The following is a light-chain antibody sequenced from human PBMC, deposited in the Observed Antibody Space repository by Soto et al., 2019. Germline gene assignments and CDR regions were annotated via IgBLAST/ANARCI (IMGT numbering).Light chain of an antibody. CDR1: SSNIGGNS. J-gene: IGLJ1*01. CDR2: DDN. Sequence: QSVLTQPPSVSAAPGQKVTISCSGSSSNIGGNSVSWYQQLPGTAPKLLIYDDNKRPSGIPDRFSGSKSGNTASLTISGLQPEDEADYYCDSYTSSRAYVFGIGT. CDR3: DSYTSSRAYV. V-gene: IGLV1-51*01.